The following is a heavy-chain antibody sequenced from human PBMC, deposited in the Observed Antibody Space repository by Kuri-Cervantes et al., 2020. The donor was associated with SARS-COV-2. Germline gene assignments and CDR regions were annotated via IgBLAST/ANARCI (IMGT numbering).Heavy chain of an antibody. V-gene: IGHV4-39*01. J-gene: IGHJ6*03. Sequence: SETLSLTCTVSGDSISSSSYYWGWIRQPPGKGLEWIGSIYYSGSTYYNPSLKSRVTISVDTSKNQFSLKLSSVTAADTAVYFCVRHAELVGNSGHYSYYMDVWGKGTTVTVSS. CDR1: GDSISSSSYY. D-gene: IGHD6-19*01. CDR3: VRHAELVGNSGHYSYYMDV. CDR2: IYYSGST.